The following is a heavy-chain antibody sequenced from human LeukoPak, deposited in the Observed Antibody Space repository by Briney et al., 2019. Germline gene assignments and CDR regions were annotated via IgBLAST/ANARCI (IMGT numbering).Heavy chain of an antibody. CDR3: ASWDYSYGYFDY. V-gene: IGHV3-66*01. Sequence: GGSLRLSCAASGFTVSSNYMSWVRQAPGKGLGWVSVIYSGGSTYYADSVKGRFTISRDNSKNTLYLQMNSLRAEDTAVYYCASWDYSYGYFDYWGQGTLVTVSS. J-gene: IGHJ4*02. CDR2: IYSGGST. CDR1: GFTVSSNY. D-gene: IGHD5-18*01.